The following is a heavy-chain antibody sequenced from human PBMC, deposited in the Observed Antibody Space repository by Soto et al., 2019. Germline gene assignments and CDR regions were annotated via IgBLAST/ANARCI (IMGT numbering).Heavy chain of an antibody. J-gene: IGHJ6*03. Sequence: LQISCKGSRYTFTDDLMGSVRQLPGKSQEWMGIIYSDESDTGNGPSFQCHVTFTVDTSTSTHYLHCNSLKDSDTAMYYCARDIGNSRYYHNAKSVWRKVTTGTVAS. V-gene: IGHV5-51*01. D-gene: IGHD2-15*01. CDR3: ARDIGNSRYYHNAKSV. CDR2: IYSDESDT. CDR1: RYTFTDDL.